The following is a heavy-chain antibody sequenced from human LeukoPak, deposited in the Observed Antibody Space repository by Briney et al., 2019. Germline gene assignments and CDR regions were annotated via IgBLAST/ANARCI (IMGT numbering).Heavy chain of an antibody. D-gene: IGHD6-19*01. V-gene: IGHV3-23*01. Sequence: GGSLRLSCAASGFTFSTYATSWVRQAPGKGLEWVSSISGSGNSTYYADSVKGRFTISRDNSKNTLHVQMNSLRAEDTAVYYCAKVDRWAVAGDYWGQGTLVTVSS. J-gene: IGHJ4*02. CDR2: ISGSGNST. CDR1: GFTFSTYA. CDR3: AKVDRWAVAGDY.